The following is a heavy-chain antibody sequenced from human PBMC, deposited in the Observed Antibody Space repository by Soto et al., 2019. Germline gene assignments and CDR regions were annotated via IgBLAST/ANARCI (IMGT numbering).Heavy chain of an antibody. J-gene: IGHJ6*02. V-gene: IGHV3-21*04. Sequence: NPGGSLRLSCAASGFTFSSYSMNWVRQAPGKGLEWVSSISSSSSYIYYADSVKGRFTISRDNSKNTLYLQMNSLRAEDTAVYYCAKVMVDTAMVYYYYYGMDVWGQGTTVTVSS. CDR1: GFTFSSYS. CDR3: AKVMVDTAMVYYYYYGMDV. D-gene: IGHD5-18*01. CDR2: ISSSSSYI.